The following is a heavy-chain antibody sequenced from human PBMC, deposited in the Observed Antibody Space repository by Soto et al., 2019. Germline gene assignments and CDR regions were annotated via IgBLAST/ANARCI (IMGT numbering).Heavy chain of an antibody. V-gene: IGHV4-39*01. D-gene: IGHD4-4*01. Sequence: ETLSLTCTVSGGSISSSSYYWGWIRQPPGKGLEWIGSIYYSGSTYYNPSLKSRVTISVDTSKNQFSLKLSSVTAADTAVYYCARHQDYSNYVWYYYYGMDVWGQGTTVTVSS. CDR3: ARHQDYSNYVWYYYYGMDV. CDR1: GGSISSSSYY. J-gene: IGHJ6*02. CDR2: IYYSGST.